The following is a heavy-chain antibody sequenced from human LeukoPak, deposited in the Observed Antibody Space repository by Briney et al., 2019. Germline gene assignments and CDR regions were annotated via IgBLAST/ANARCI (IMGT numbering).Heavy chain of an antibody. Sequence: GGSLRLSCAASGFSFSNYGMHWVRQAPGKGLEWVAVISYDGSNKYYADSVKGRFTISRDNSKNTLYLQMNSLRAEDTAVYYCARPHVKWELLDWFDPWGQGTLVTVSS. J-gene: IGHJ5*02. CDR3: ARPHVKWELLDWFDP. D-gene: IGHD1-26*01. CDR1: GFSFSNYG. CDR2: ISYDGSNK. V-gene: IGHV3-30*19.